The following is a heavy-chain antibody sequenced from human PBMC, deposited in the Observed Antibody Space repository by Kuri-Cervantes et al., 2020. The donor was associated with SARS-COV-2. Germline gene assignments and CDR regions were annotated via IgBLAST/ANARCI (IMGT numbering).Heavy chain of an antibody. J-gene: IGHJ4*02. CDR3: ATYRWVRGVRRYFDY. Sequence: ASVKVSCKASGDSFTSSGLCWLRQAPGQGLEWMGWISVANGNTNYAQKFQGRVTMTTGTSTSTAYMELSSLRSEDTAVYYCATYRWVRGVRRYFDYWGQGTLVTVSS. D-gene: IGHD3-10*01. V-gene: IGHV1-18*01. CDR1: GDSFTSSG. CDR2: ISVANGNT.